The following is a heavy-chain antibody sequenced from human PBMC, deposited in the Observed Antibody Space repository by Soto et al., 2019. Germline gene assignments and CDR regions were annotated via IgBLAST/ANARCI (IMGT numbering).Heavy chain of an antibody. Sequence: GSLSLSCVASGPPFAGSNMAWVRQAPGKGLEWASVIYNDGTTYYSQSVEGRFTISRDTSKNTLYLQMDRLRDEDTAVYYCVRPLPSGQTHARDVWGQGTTVTVSS. J-gene: IGHJ6*02. CDR3: VRPLPSGQTHARDV. CDR2: IYNDGTT. CDR1: GPPFAGSN. D-gene: IGHD3-10*01. V-gene: IGHV3-53*01.